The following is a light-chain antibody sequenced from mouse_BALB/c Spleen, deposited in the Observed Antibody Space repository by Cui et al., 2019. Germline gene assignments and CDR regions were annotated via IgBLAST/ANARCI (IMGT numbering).Light chain of an antibody. CDR1: QDVSTA. J-gene: IGKJ4*01. CDR3: QQHYSTPFT. CDR2: SAS. Sequence: DILMTQAHKFMCTSVGERVSITCKASQDVSTAVAWYQQKPGQSPQLLIYSASYRYTGVPARFTGSGSGTDFTLTISSVQAEDLAVYYCQQHYSTPFTFGSGTKLEIK. V-gene: IGKV6-17*01.